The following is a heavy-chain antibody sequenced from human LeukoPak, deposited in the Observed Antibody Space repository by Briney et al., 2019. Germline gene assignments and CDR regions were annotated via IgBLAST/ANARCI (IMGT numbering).Heavy chain of an antibody. CDR3: ARPFYYYDSSGYPLSY. J-gene: IGHJ4*02. D-gene: IGHD3-22*01. Sequence: GRSLRLSCAASGFTFSSYGMHWVRQAPGKGLERVAVISYDGSNKYYADSVKGRFTISRDNSKNTLYLQMNSLRAEDTAVYYCARPFYYYDSSGYPLSYWGQGTLVTVSS. V-gene: IGHV3-30*03. CDR1: GFTFSSYG. CDR2: ISYDGSNK.